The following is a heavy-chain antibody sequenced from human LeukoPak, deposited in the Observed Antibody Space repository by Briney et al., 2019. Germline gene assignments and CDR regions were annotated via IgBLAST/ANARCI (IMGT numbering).Heavy chain of an antibody. V-gene: IGHV3-21*01. D-gene: IGHD3-10*01. Sequence: GGSLRLSCAASGFTFSSYSMNWVRQAPGKGLEWVSSISSSSSYIYYADSVKSRFTISRDNAKNSLYLQMNSLRAEDTAVCYCARGISAVAMVRGVISDYWGQGTLVTVSS. CDR3: ARGISAVAMVRGVISDY. J-gene: IGHJ4*02. CDR1: GFTFSSYS. CDR2: ISSSSSYI.